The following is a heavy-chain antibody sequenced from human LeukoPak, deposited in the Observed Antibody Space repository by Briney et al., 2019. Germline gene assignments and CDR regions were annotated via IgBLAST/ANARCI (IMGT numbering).Heavy chain of an antibody. CDR2: ISYDGSNK. CDR1: GFTFSSYA. V-gene: IGHV3-30*01. J-gene: IGHJ4*02. CDR3: ARARVLDY. Sequence: GGSLRLSCAASGFTFSSYAIHWVRQAPGKGLEWVAVISYDGSNKYYADSVKGRFTISRDNSKNTLYLQMNSLRAEDTAVYYCARARVLDYWGQGTLVTVSS.